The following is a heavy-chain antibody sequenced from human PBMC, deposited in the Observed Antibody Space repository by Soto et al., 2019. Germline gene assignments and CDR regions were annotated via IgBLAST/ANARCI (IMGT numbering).Heavy chain of an antibody. V-gene: IGHV4-31*03. CDR2: ISHSGST. CDR3: AAGPNMYFFDY. J-gene: IGHJ4*02. Sequence: QVQLQESGPGLVRPSQTLSLTCTVSGGSVSSSGYYWSWIRQHPGKGLEWIGYISHSGSTYYSPSLQSRVTISVDTSKNQFSLRVNSVTAADTAVFYCAAGPNMYFFDYWGQGTPVTVSS. CDR1: GGSVSSSGYY.